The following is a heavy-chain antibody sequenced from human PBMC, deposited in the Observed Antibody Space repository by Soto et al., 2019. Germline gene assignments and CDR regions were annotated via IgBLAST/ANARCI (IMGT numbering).Heavy chain of an antibody. V-gene: IGHV3-23*01. CDR3: AKTVFGCFWAGDS. D-gene: IGHD6-19*01. CDR1: GFTFSSFA. Sequence: PGGSLRLSCAASGFTFSSFAISWVRQAPGKGLEWVSGIGGSGDNTFYADSVRGRFTISRDNSRNTLYLQMDSLRAEDTALYYCAKTVFGCFWAGDSWGRGTLVTVYS. J-gene: IGHJ4*02. CDR2: IGGSGDNT.